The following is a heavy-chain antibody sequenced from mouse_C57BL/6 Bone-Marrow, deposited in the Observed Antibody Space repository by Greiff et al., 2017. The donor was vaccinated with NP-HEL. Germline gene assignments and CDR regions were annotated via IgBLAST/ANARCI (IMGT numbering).Heavy chain of an antibody. D-gene: IGHD2-5*01. CDR2: ISYDGSN. CDR3: ARGGYSNCGAMDY. CDR1: GYSITSGYY. J-gene: IGHJ4*01. Sequence: EVQLQESGPGLVKPSQSLSLTCSVTGYSITSGYYWNWIRRFPGNKLEWMGYISYDGSNNYNPSFKNRISITRDTSKTQFFLKLNSVTTEDTATYYCARGGYSNCGAMDYWGQGTSVTVSS. V-gene: IGHV3-6*01.